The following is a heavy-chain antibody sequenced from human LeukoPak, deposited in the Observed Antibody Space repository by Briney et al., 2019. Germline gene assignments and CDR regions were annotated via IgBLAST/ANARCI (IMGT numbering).Heavy chain of an antibody. J-gene: IGHJ4*02. CDR2: MKPDGSEK. CDR3: ARSFDYVWGRD. D-gene: IGHD3-16*01. CDR1: GFTVSNCW. Sequence: PGGSLRLSCAASGFTVSNCWMSWVRQAPGKGLDWVANMKPDGSEKNYVDSVKGRFTISRDNAKNSLYLQMNSLRAEDTAVYYCARSFDYVWGRDWGQGTLVTVSS. V-gene: IGHV3-7*01.